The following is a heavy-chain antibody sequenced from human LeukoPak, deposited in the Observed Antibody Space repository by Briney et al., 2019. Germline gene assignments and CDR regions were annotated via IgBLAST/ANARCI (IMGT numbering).Heavy chain of an antibody. J-gene: IGHJ4*02. CDR3: AREPSQLWIDN. D-gene: IGHD5-18*01. V-gene: IGHV3-7*01. CDR2: IKPFGSEK. CDR1: GFTFSQYW. Sequence: GGPLRLSCASSGFTFSQYWIIWVGQPPRKGLEGVANIKPFGSEKHYVDSVKGRFSISRDNTKNSLFLQISSQRGEDSAVYYCAREPSQLWIDNWGQGTRVIVSS.